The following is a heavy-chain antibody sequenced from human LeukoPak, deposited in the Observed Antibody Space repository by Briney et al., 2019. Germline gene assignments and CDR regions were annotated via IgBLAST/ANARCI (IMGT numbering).Heavy chain of an antibody. CDR2: ISAYNGNR. Sequence: GASVKVSCKASDYTFSSYGIHWGRQAPGQGPEWMGWISAYNGNRDYSLKFQGRVTMATDTSTNTAQMELRSLRSADKAVYYCARGTSHYFGAGSAPKDFDYWGQGTLVIVSS. V-gene: IGHV1-18*01. J-gene: IGHJ4*02. CDR1: DYTFSSYG. CDR3: ARGTSHYFGAGSAPKDFDY. D-gene: IGHD3-10*01.